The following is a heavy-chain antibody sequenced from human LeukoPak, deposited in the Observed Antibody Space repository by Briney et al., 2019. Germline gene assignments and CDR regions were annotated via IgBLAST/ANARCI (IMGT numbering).Heavy chain of an antibody. D-gene: IGHD1-26*01. CDR2: IWYDGSNK. CDR1: GFTFSSYG. Sequence: GGSLRPSCAASGFTFSSYGMRWVRQAPGKGLEWVAVIWYDGSNKYYADSVKGRFTISRDNSKNTLYLQMNSLRAEDTAVYYCASHSGSYYNYWGQGTLVTVSS. V-gene: IGHV3-33*01. J-gene: IGHJ4*02. CDR3: ASHSGSYYNY.